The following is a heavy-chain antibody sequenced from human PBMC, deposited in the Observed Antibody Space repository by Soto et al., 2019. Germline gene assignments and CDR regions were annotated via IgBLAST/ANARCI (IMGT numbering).Heavy chain of an antibody. CDR1: GYTFTGDY. Sequence: ASVKGSCKGSGYTFTGDYLHWVRQGPGQGLEWMGWINPNSGGTNYAQKFQGWVTMTRDTSISTAYMELSRLRSDDTAVYYCARTNLGSSGYSLVEWGQGTMVTVSS. CDR3: ARTNLGSSGYSLVE. CDR2: INPNSGGT. J-gene: IGHJ3*01. D-gene: IGHD3-22*01. V-gene: IGHV1-2*04.